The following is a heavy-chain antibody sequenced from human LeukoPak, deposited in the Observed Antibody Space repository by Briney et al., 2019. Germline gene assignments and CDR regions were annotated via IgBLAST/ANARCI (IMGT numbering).Heavy chain of an antibody. D-gene: IGHD6-13*01. J-gene: IGHJ5*02. CDR3: ARAGGSSSWYVDWFDP. CDR1: GGSISSYY. V-gene: IGHV4-59*01. Sequence: SETLSLTCTVSGGSISSYYWSWIRQAPGKGLEWIGYIYYSGSTNYNPSLKSRVTISVDTSKNQFSLKLSSVTAADTAVYYCARAGGSSSWYVDWFDPWGQGTLVTVSS. CDR2: IYYSGST.